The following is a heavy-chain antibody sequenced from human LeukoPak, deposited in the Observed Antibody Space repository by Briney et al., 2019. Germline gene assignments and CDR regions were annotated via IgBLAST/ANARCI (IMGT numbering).Heavy chain of an antibody. CDR3: ARGVGATTAAFDI. D-gene: IGHD1-26*01. CDR1: GGTFSSYA. J-gene: IGHJ3*02. CDR2: IIPIFGTA. Sequence: VASVKVSCKASGGTFSSYAISWVRQTPGQGLEWRGRIIPIFGTANYAQKFQGRVTITTDESTSTAYMELSSLRSEDTAVYYCARGVGATTAAFDIWGQGTMVPVSS. V-gene: IGHV1-69*05.